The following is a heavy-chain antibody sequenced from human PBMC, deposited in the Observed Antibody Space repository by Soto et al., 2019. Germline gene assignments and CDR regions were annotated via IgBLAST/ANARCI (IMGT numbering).Heavy chain of an antibody. CDR2: ISASGDVT. CDR1: GFTFDTYA. V-gene: IGHV3-23*01. D-gene: IGHD1-1*01. Sequence: PGGSLRLSCAASGFTFDTYAMTWGRRAPGKGLDWVSSISASGDVTYYADSVKGRFAISRDNSKNTVYLQMNSLRAEDPAVYYCAKVRNEYNAFDIWGKGTMVTVS. CDR3: AKVRNEYNAFDI. J-gene: IGHJ3*02.